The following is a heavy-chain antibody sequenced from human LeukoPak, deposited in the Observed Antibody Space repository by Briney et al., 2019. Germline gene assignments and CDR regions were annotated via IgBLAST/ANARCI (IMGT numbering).Heavy chain of an antibody. Sequence: SETLSLTCTVSVGSVSGYFWSWIRQPPGKGLEWIGYIYYSGSTNYNPSLKSRVTILVDSSKNQFSLKLSSVTAADTAVYYCARCDSSGYLNYYFDYWGQGTLVTVSS. V-gene: IGHV4-59*08. CDR2: IYYSGST. CDR3: ARCDSSGYLNYYFDY. D-gene: IGHD3-22*01. J-gene: IGHJ4*02. CDR1: VGSVSGYF.